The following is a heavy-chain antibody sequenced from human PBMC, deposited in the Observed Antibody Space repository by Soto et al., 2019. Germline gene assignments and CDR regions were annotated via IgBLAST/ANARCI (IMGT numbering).Heavy chain of an antibody. CDR2: ISTTSFTI. CDR3: ARDRCYDGTCYSASDS. V-gene: IGHV3-48*02. D-gene: IGHD2-15*01. J-gene: IGHJ5*01. Sequence: GGSLRLSCAAPGFRFSTYDMDWLRQAPGKGPEWIAHISTTSFTIYYADSVKGRFTISRDNARNSLYLEMNSLRDEDTAVYYCARDRCYDGTCYSASDSWGQGTLVTVSS. CDR1: GFRFSTYD.